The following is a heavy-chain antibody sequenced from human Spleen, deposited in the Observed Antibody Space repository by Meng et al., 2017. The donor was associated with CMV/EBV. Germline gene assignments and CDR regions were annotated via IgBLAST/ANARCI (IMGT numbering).Heavy chain of an antibody. D-gene: IGHD6-19*01. J-gene: IGHJ4*02. V-gene: IGHV1-18*01. CDR2: ISAYNGNT. CDR1: GYTFTSYG. CDR3: ARVDSSGWYRGY. Sequence: ASVKVSCKASGYTFTSYGIIWVRQAPGQGLEWMGWISAYNGNTNYAQKLKGRVTMTTATSTSTAYMELRSLRTDDTAVYYCARVDSSGWYRGYWGQGTLVTVSS.